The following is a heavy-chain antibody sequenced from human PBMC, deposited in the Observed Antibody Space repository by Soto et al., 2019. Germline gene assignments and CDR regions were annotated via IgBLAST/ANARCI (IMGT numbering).Heavy chain of an antibody. CDR3: ARATHGAHWFDP. CDR2: TYYSSTWYN. V-gene: IGHV6-1*01. J-gene: IGHJ5*02. D-gene: IGHD2-8*01. Sequence: PSQTLSLTCAISGDSVSSNSATWNWIRQSPSRGLEWLGRTYYSSTWYNEYAVSVISRIAINPDTSKNQFSLHLNSVTPEDTAVYSCARATHGAHWFDPWGQGTLVTVSS. CDR1: GDSVSSNSAT.